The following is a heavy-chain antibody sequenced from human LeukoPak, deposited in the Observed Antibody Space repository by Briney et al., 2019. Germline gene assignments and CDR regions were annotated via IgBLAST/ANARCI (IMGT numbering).Heavy chain of an antibody. J-gene: IGHJ4*02. D-gene: IGHD6-19*01. Sequence: TSETLSLICTVSVGSLSNYYWTWIRQPPGKGLEWIGYIYYTGATSYNPSLKSRVTISVDTSKNQFSLKLTSVTAADTAVYYCAKYGGSGWVIDYWGQGTLVTVSS. CDR3: AKYGGSGWVIDY. V-gene: IGHV4-59*08. CDR2: IYYTGAT. CDR1: VGSLSNYY.